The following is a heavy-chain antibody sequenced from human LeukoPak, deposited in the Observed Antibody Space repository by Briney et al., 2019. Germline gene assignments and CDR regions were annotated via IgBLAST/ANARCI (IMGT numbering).Heavy chain of an antibody. Sequence: PSETLSLTCTVSGGSISSYYWSWIRQPPGKGLEWIGYIYYSGSTNYNPSLKSRVTISVDTSKNQFSLKLSSVTAADTAVYYCARPLPGKDDSAMVMWAFDIWGQGTMVTVSS. CDR2: IYYSGST. CDR3: ARPLPGKDDSAMVMWAFDI. J-gene: IGHJ3*02. CDR1: GGSISSYY. V-gene: IGHV4-59*08. D-gene: IGHD5-18*01.